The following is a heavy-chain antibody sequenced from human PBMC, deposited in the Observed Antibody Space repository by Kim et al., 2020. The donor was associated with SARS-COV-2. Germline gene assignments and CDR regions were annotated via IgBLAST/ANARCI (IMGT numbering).Heavy chain of an antibody. V-gene: IGHV3-33*06. CDR3: AKDSSITNLDY. J-gene: IGHJ4*02. CDR2: K. D-gene: IGHD3-10*01. Sequence: KDYADSVKGRFTISRDNTKNPVHLQMNSLTAEDTAVYYCAKDSSITNLDYWGQGTLVTVSS.